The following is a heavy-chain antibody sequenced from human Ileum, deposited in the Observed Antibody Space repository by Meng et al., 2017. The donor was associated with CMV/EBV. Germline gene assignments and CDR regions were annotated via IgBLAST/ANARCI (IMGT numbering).Heavy chain of an antibody. Sequence: GGSLRLSCAASGFTFSRYTMKWVRQAPGKGLEWVSSISSSSSYIYYADSLKGRFTISRDNAKNSLSLQMNSLRDEDTAVYYCARDRLEGYFSGPGYWGQGTLVTVSS. CDR1: GFTFSRYT. CDR3: ARDRLEGYFSGPGY. CDR2: ISSSSSYI. J-gene: IGHJ4*02. D-gene: IGHD2-8*02. V-gene: IGHV3-21*01.